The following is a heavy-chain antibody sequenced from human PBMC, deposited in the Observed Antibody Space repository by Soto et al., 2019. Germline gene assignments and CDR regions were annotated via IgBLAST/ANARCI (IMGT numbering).Heavy chain of an antibody. V-gene: IGHV4-39*01. D-gene: IGHD2-15*01. Sequence: SETLSLTCTVSGGPISSSSYYWGWIRQPPGKGLEWIGSIYYSGSTYYNPSLKSRVTISVDTSKNQFSLKLSSVTAADTAVYYCARHKGTTIVVVAGPNWFDPWGQGTLVTVSS. CDR2: IYYSGST. CDR3: ARHKGTTIVVVAGPNWFDP. J-gene: IGHJ5*02. CDR1: GGPISSSSYY.